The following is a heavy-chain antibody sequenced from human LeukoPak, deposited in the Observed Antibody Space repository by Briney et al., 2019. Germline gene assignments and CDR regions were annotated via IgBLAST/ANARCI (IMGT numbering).Heavy chain of an antibody. D-gene: IGHD3-22*01. CDR1: GGSFSGYY. V-gene: IGHV4-34*01. J-gene: IGHJ4*02. Sequence: SSETLSLTCAVYGGSFSGYYWSWIRQPPGKGLEWIGEINHSGSTNYNPSLKSRVTISVDTSKNQFSLKLSSVTAADTAVYYCARDPITMIDSSGEGFDYWGQGTLVTVSS. CDR3: ARDPITMIDSSGEGFDY. CDR2: INHSGST.